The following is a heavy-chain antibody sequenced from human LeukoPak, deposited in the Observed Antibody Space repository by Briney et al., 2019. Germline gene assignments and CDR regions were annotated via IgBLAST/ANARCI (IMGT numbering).Heavy chain of an antibody. Sequence: SETLSLTCTVSGGSISNYYWSWIRQPPGKGLEWIGYIYYSGCTYYNPSLRSRVTISVDTSKNQFSLNLNSVTAADTAVYYCARALSGTYGLFQHWGQGTLVTVSS. CDR3: ARALSGTYGLFQH. V-gene: IGHV4-59*01. J-gene: IGHJ1*01. D-gene: IGHD1-26*01. CDR1: GGSISNYY. CDR2: IYYSGCT.